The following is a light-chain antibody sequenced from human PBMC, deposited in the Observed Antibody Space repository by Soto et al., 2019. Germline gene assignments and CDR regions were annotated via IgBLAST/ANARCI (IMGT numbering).Light chain of an antibody. V-gene: IGKV2-28*01. CDR1: QSLLHSNGYNY. CDR3: QHYEWSPIT. CDR2: LGS. Sequence: TVMTQSPLSLPVTPGEPASISCRSSQSLLHSNGYNYLDWYLQKPGQSPQLLIYLGSNRASGVPDRFSGSGSGTDFTLTISRLEPEDFAVYYCQHYEWSPITFGQGTRLEIK. J-gene: IGKJ5*01.